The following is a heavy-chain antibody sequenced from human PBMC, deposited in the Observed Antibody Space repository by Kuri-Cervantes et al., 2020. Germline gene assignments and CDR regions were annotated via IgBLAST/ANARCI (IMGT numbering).Heavy chain of an antibody. V-gene: IGHV3-30*01. D-gene: IGHD6-19*01. Sequence: GGSLRLSCTASGFTFSTQAMHWVRQAPGKGLEWVAVTSYDETNKYYADSVKGRFTISRDNSKNTLYLQMNSLRGEDTAVYYCAREGSSGWYGRGSPKYYYGMDVWGQGTTVTVSS. CDR3: AREGSSGWYGRGSPKYYYGMDV. J-gene: IGHJ6*02. CDR2: TSYDETNK. CDR1: GFTFSTQA.